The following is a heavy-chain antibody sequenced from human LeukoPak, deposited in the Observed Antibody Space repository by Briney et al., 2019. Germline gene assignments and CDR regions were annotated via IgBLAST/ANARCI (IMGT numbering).Heavy chain of an antibody. Sequence: GESLKISCKGVGYSFTNYWIGWVRQMPGKGMEWMGVIYPGDSRVRCNPSFQGQVTISVDKSVSTAYLQWISLKASDTAMYYCACRDLSSTWSYPWGQGTLVTVPS. CDR2: IYPGDSRV. CDR1: GYSFTNYW. V-gene: IGHV5-51*01. CDR3: ACRDLSSTWSYP. D-gene: IGHD6-13*01. J-gene: IGHJ5*02.